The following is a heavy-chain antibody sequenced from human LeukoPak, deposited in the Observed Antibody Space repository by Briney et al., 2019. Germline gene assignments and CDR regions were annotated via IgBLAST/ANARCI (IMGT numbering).Heavy chain of an antibody. J-gene: IGHJ3*01. V-gene: IGHV1-2*02. CDR3: ARAVHPRHYFGSGSHRGNAFDL. D-gene: IGHD3-10*01. CDR2: INPVNGDS. Sequence: ASAKVSCKASGYTLTGYYMHWVRQDPGQGLEWMGWINPVNGDSNSAQKFLDRVTMTRDTSISTAYMELGRLRSDDTATYYCARAVHPRHYFGSGSHRGNAFDLWGQGTVVTVSS. CDR1: GYTLTGYY.